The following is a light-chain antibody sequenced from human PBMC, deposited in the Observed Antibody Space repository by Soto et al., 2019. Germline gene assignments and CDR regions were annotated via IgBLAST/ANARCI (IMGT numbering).Light chain of an antibody. CDR3: QQSYSTLSFS. V-gene: IGKV1-39*01. CDR2: SAS. J-gene: IGKJ3*01. CDR1: QSISTH. Sequence: DIQMTQSPSSLSASVGDRVTITCRASQSISTHLNWHQQKPGKAPKLLIYSASNLQSGVPARFSGSGSGTDSTLTISSLQPEDFATYYCQQSYSTLSFSFGPGTRVEIK.